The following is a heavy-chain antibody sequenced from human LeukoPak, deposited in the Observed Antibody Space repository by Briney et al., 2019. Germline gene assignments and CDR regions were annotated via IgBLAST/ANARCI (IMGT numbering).Heavy chain of an antibody. V-gene: IGHV1-2*02. Sequence: ASVKVSCKASGYTFTSYDINWVRQATGQGLEWMGWINPNSGGTNYAQKFQGRVTMTRDTSISTAYMELSRLRSDDTAVYYCARAPVTYGSGSYSDYRGQGTLVTVSS. D-gene: IGHD3-10*01. CDR1: GYTFTSYD. CDR3: ARAPVTYGSGSYSDY. CDR2: INPNSGGT. J-gene: IGHJ4*02.